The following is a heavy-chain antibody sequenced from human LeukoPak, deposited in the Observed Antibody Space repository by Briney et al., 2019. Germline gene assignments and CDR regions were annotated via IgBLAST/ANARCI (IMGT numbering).Heavy chain of an antibody. V-gene: IGHV3-73*01. D-gene: IGHD3-3*01. J-gene: IGHJ3*02. CDR3: TRHDEYDFWSGYIAAFDI. Sequence: GGSLRLSCAASGFTFSGSAMPWVRQASGKGLEWVGRIRSKANSYATAYAASVKGRFTISRDDSKNTAYLQMNSLKTEDTAMYYCTRHDEYDFWSGYIAAFDIWGQGTMVTVSS. CDR1: GFTFSGSA. CDR2: IRSKANSYAT.